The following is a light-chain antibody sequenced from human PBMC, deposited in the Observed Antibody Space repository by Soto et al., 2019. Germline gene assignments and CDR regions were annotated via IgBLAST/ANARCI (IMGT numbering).Light chain of an antibody. CDR1: QSIATN. CDR3: QQYNSWPPLFT. CDR2: GAS. V-gene: IGKV3D-15*01. Sequence: EIVMTQSPVILSLSPGETATLSCRASQSIATNLAWYQQRPGQAPRLLIYGASTRATDVPARFSGSVSGTEFILSITRLQSEDFAVYYCQQYNSWPPLFTFGPGTTLDL. J-gene: IGKJ3*01.